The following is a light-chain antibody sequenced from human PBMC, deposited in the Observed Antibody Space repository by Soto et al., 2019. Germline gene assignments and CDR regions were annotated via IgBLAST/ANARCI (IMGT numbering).Light chain of an antibody. J-gene: IGLJ2*01. V-gene: IGLV1-44*01. CDR3: AAWDGSLNGVV. CDR2: SSN. CDR1: SSNIGSQT. Sequence: QAVVTQPPSASGTPGQRVTISCAGSSSNIGSQTVNWYQQLPGTAPKLLVYSSNQRPSGVPDRFSGSKSGTSASLAISGLQSEDEADYYCAAWDGSLNGVVFGGGTKLTVL.